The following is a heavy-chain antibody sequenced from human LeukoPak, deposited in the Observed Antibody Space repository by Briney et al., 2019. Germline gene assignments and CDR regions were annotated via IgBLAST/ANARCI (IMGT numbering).Heavy chain of an antibody. CDR3: ARELSASLHDTFDI. V-gene: IGHV4-61*02. J-gene: IGHJ3*02. CDR2: IYTSGST. Sequence: MSSETLSLTCTVSGGSISSGSYYWSWIRQPAGKGLEWIGRIYTSGSTNYNPSLKSRVTISVDTSKNQFSLKLSSVTAADTAVYYCARELSASLHDTFDIWGHGTMVTVSS. D-gene: IGHD3-3*01. CDR1: GGSISSGSYY.